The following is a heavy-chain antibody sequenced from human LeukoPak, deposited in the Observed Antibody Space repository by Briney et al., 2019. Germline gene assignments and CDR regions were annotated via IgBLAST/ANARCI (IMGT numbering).Heavy chain of an antibody. J-gene: IGHJ6*03. CDR1: GFTFSSYG. CDR3: ANEWLVPPYYYYYMDV. D-gene: IGHD3-22*01. V-gene: IGHV3-30*02. Sequence: PGGSLRLSCAASGFTFSSYGMHWVRQAPGKGLEWVAFIRYDGSNKYYADSVKGRFTISSDNSKNTLYLQMNSLRAEDTAVYYCANEWLVPPYYYYYMDVWGKGTTVTVSS. CDR2: IRYDGSNK.